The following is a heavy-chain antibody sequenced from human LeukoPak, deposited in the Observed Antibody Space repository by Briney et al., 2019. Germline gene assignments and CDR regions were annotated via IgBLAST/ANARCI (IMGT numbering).Heavy chain of an antibody. V-gene: IGHV3-7*01. Sequence: GGSLRLSCAASGFTFSSYWTSWVRQAPGKGLEWVANIKQDGSEKYYVVSVKGRFTISRDNAKNSLYLQMNSLRAEDTAVYYCARDGRGFYSDYWGQGTLVTVSS. D-gene: IGHD2-15*01. J-gene: IGHJ4*02. CDR3: ARDGRGFYSDY. CDR1: GFTFSSYW. CDR2: IKQDGSEK.